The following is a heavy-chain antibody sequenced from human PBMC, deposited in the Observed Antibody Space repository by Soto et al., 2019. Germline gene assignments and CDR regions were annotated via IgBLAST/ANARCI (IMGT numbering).Heavy chain of an antibody. J-gene: IGHJ6*02. D-gene: IGHD6-25*01. V-gene: IGHV1-69*01. CDR2: IITIFGTA. Sequence: QVQLVQSGAEVKKPGSSVKVSCKASGGTFSSYAISWVRQAPGQGLEWMGGIITIFGTANYAQKFQGRVTIPADESTRTAYMELSSLRSEDTAVYYCARAYSSADDYYYYGMDVWGQGTTVTVSS. CDR3: ARAYSSADDYYYYGMDV. CDR1: GGTFSSYA.